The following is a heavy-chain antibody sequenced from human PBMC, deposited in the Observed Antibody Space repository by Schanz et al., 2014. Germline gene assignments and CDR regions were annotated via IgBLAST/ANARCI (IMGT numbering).Heavy chain of an antibody. CDR3: ARHSGYYYYYGMDV. V-gene: IGHV4-39*01. Sequence: QLQLQESGPGLVKPSETLSLTCTVSGGSISSSSYYWGWIRQPPGKGLEWIGSIYYSGSTYYNPPLKGRVPIPVDTPKTPFSLKLSSWTAADTAVYYCARHSGYYYYYGMDVWGQGTTVTVSS. J-gene: IGHJ6*02. CDR1: GGSISSSSYY. CDR2: IYYSGST.